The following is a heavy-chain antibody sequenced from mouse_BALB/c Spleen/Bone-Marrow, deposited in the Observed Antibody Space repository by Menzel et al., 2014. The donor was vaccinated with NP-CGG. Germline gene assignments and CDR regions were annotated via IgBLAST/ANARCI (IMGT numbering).Heavy chain of an antibody. CDR3: ASPIYYGNYEGFAY. J-gene: IGHJ3*01. Sequence: QVQLQQSGPELVRPGVSMKISCKGSGYTFTDYAMHWVKQSHAKSLEWIGVISTYSGNTNYNQKFKGKATMTVDKSSSTAYLELARLTPEDSAIYYCASPIYYGNYEGFAYWGQGTLVTVSA. CDR2: ISTYSGNT. D-gene: IGHD2-1*01. V-gene: IGHV1-67*01. CDR1: GYTFTDYA.